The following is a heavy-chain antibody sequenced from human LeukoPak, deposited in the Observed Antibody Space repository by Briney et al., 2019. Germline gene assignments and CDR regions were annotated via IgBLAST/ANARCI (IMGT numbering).Heavy chain of an antibody. Sequence: GRSLRLSCAVSRFTPYTAWTSWVRHAPGKGLEWVGRIKSKNVGGTTDFTAPVKGRFTISRDDSKNTVYLQMNSLKTEDTGVYYCITEYYGSAMYWGQGALVTVSS. CDR3: ITEYYGSAMY. J-gene: IGHJ4*02. CDR2: IKSKNVGGTT. D-gene: IGHD3-10*01. V-gene: IGHV3-15*01. CDR1: RFTPYTAW.